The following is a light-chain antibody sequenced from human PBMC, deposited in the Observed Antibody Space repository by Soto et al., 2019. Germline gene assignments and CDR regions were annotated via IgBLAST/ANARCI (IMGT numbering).Light chain of an antibody. V-gene: IGKV3-15*01. Sequence: EIVMTQSPATLSVSPGQRATLSCRASQSVSSSLAWYQQKPGQAPRLLIYGASTRATGIPARFSGSGSGTEFTLTISSLQSEDFAAYYCQQYYDLWTFGQGTKVAIK. CDR1: QSVSSS. CDR3: QQYYDLWT. CDR2: GAS. J-gene: IGKJ1*01.